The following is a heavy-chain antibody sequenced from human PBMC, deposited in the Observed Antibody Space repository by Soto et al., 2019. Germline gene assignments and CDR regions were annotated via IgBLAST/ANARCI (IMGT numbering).Heavy chain of an antibody. Sequence: QVQLVQSGAEVKKPGSSVKVSCKAYGDAFTNYIFDWVRQATGQGLEWMGGTIPMFGTPKYAQTFQDRVTLSADVSTGTAYLELTSLRFDDTSVYYCARGRDQTPVGLDFDSWGEGTRVTVSS. CDR2: TIPMFGTP. V-gene: IGHV1-69*01. CDR1: GDAFTNYI. D-gene: IGHD4-17*01. J-gene: IGHJ4*02. CDR3: ARGRDQTPVGLDFDS.